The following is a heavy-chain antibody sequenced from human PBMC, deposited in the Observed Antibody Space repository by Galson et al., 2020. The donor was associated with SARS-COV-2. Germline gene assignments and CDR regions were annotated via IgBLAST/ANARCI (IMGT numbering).Heavy chain of an antibody. J-gene: IGHJ6*03. CDR3: ARVGRFLEWLLSLRHYYYYMDV. CDR2: INHSGST. D-gene: IGHD3-3*01. CDR1: GGSFSGYY. V-gene: IGHV4-34*01. Sequence: SETLSLTCAVYGGSFSGYYWSWIRKPPGKGLEWIGEINHSGSTNYNPSLKSRVTISVDTSKNQFSLKLSSVTAADTAVYYCARVGRFLEWLLSLRHYYYYMDVWGKGTTVTVSS.